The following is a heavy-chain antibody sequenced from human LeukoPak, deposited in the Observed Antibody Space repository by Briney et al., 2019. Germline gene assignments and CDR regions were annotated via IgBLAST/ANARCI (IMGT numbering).Heavy chain of an antibody. CDR1: GYTFTDYY. Sequence: ASVKVSCKGSGYTFTDYYLHWVRQAPAQGVEWVGYVNPRDGGTSSPPNFRGRVTMTTAASSSTVYMELSRLTSDDTAIYYCAREGNGLLSKDLDYWGQGTLVTVSS. J-gene: IGHJ4*02. D-gene: IGHD2-15*01. CDR3: AREGNGLLSKDLDY. CDR2: VNPRDGGT. V-gene: IGHV1-2*02.